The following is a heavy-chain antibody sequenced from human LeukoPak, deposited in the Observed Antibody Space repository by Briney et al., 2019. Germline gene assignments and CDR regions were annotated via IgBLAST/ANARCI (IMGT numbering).Heavy chain of an antibody. Sequence: SVKVSCKASGGTFSSYAISRVRRAPGQGLEWMGGIIPIFGTANYAQKFQGRVTITTDESTSTAYMELSSLRSEDTAVYYCARDPQYSGYDRHYGFDPWGQGTLVTVSS. CDR1: GGTFSSYA. J-gene: IGHJ5*02. D-gene: IGHD5-12*01. CDR2: IIPIFGTA. V-gene: IGHV1-69*05. CDR3: ARDPQYSGYDRHYGFDP.